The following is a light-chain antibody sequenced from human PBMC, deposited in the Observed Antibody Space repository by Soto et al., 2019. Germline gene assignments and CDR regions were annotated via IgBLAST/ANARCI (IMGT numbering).Light chain of an antibody. J-gene: IGKJ4*01. CDR2: DTS. Sequence: EIVSTQSPATLSLSPGERPTLSCRASPSVTNYLAWYQQKPGQTPRLLIYDTSTRATGVPARFSGSRSGPEFTLTINSLQSEDFAIYYCQPYNNWPLTFGGGTKVDIK. CDR1: PSVTNY. V-gene: IGKV3-15*01. CDR3: QPYNNWPLT.